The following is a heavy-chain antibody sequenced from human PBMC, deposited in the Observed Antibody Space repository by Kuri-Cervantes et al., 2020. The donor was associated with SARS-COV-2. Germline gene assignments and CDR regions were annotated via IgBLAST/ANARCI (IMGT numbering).Heavy chain of an antibody. V-gene: IGHV1-18*01. D-gene: IGHD6-19*01. CDR2: ISAYNGNT. J-gene: IGHJ6*02. CDR3: ARDRGSSGWSWVYYYYGMDV. Sequence: ASVKVSCKASGDIFSSHAISWVRQAPGQGLEWMGWISAYNGNTNYAQKLQGRVTMTTDTSTSTAYMELRSLRSDDTAVYYCARDRGSSGWSWVYYYYGMDVWGQGTTVTVSS. CDR1: GDIFSSHA.